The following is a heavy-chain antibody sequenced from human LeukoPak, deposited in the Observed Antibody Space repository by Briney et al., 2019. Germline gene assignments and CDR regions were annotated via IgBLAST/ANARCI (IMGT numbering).Heavy chain of an antibody. V-gene: IGHV3-53*01. CDR3: PRDPFDY. CDR1: GFTVSSNY. Sequence: QPGGSLRLSCAVSGFTVSSNYMNWVRQAPGKGLEWVSIIYSGGSTYYTDSVKGRFTISRDNSKNTLYLQMNSLRAEDTGVYYCPRDPFDYWGQGTLVTVSS. CDR2: IYSGGST. J-gene: IGHJ4*02.